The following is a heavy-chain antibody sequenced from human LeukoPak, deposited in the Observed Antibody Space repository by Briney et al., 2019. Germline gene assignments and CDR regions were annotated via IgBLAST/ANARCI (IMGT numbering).Heavy chain of an antibody. V-gene: IGHV4-30-4*01. Sequence: SQTLSLTCTVSGGSISSGDRYWSWIRQPPGKGLEWIGYIYSTGNTYYNPSLKSRVIISVDTSKNQFSLKLSSVTAADTAVYYCASLYVVPAATRGHYYYGMDVWGQGTTVTVSS. CDR2: IYSTGNT. D-gene: IGHD2-2*01. J-gene: IGHJ6*02. CDR1: GGSISSGDRY. CDR3: ASLYVVPAATRGHYYYGMDV.